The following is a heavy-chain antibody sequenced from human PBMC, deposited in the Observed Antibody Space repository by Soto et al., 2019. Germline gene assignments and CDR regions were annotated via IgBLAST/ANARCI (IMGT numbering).Heavy chain of an antibody. D-gene: IGHD6-13*01. J-gene: IGHJ4*02. Sequence: QVQLVQSGAEVKKPGASVKVSCKASGYTFTSYAMHWVRQAPGQRLEWMGWINAGNGNTKYSQKFQGRVTITRDTPASTAYMELSSLRSEDTAVYYCARDQAGRVAAAGRGYDYWGQGTLVTVSS. V-gene: IGHV1-3*01. CDR1: GYTFTSYA. CDR3: ARDQAGRVAAAGRGYDY. CDR2: INAGNGNT.